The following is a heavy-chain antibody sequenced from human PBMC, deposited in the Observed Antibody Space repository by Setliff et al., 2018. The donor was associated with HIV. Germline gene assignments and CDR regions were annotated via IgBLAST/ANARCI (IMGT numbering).Heavy chain of an antibody. V-gene: IGHV4-59*11. J-gene: IGHJ6*03. Sequence: TETLSLTCTVSGGSISSRYWSWIRQPPGKGLEWIGYIYYSGSTNYNPSLKSRVTISVDTSKNQFSLKLSSVTAADTAVYYCARELRVTGIYYYYYMDVWGKGTTVTVSS. CDR2: IYYSGST. D-gene: IGHD4-4*01. CDR1: GGSISSRY. CDR3: ARELRVTGIYYYYYMDV.